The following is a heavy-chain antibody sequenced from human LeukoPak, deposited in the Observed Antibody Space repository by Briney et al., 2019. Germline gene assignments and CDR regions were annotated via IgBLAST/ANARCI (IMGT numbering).Heavy chain of an antibody. J-gene: IGHJ4*02. D-gene: IGHD3-16*02. CDR2: MNPNSGNT. CDR1: GYTLTSYD. CDR3: ARAGVYYDYVWGSYRPPGY. Sequence: ASVKVSCKASGYTLTSYDINWVRQATGQGLEWMGWMNPNSGNTGYAQKFQGRVTMTRNTSISTAYMELSSLRSEDTAVYYCARAGVYYDYVWGSYRPPGYWGQGTLVTVSS. V-gene: IGHV1-8*01.